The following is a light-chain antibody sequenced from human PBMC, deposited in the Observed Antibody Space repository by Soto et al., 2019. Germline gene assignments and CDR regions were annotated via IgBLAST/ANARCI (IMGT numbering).Light chain of an antibody. CDR2: EVS. V-gene: IGLV2-14*01. CDR1: SSDVGGYNY. Sequence: QSALTQPASVSGSPGQSITISCTGTSSDVGGYNYVSWYQHHPGKAPKLMIYEVSNRPSGVSNRFSGSKSGNTASLTISGLQAEDEADYYCRSYTSSSTYVFGTGTKVTVL. CDR3: RSYTSSSTYV. J-gene: IGLJ1*01.